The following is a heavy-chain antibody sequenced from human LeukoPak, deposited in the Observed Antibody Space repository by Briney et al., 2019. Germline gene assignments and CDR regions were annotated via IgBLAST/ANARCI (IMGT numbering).Heavy chain of an antibody. CDR2: INPNSGGT. D-gene: IGHD1-26*01. Sequence: ASVKVSCKASGYTFTGYYMHWVRQAPGQGLEWMGWINPNSGGTNYAQKFQGRVTITADESTSTAYMELSSLRSEDTAVYYCARDKSVRGSYLFDYWGQGTLVTVSS. V-gene: IGHV1-2*02. CDR1: GYTFTGYY. J-gene: IGHJ4*02. CDR3: ARDKSVRGSYLFDY.